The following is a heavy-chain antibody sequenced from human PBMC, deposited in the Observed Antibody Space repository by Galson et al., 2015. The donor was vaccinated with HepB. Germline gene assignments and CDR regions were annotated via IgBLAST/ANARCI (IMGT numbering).Heavy chain of an antibody. V-gene: IGHV4-34*01. J-gene: IGHJ1*01. Sequence: LSLTCAVYGGSFSGYYWSWIRQPPGKGLEWIGEINHSGSTNYNPSLKSRVTISVDTSKNQFSLKLSSVTAADTAVYYCASETYYYDSSGSKVGPYQHWGQGTLVTVSS. D-gene: IGHD3-22*01. CDR2: INHSGST. CDR1: GGSFSGYY. CDR3: ASETYYYDSSGSKVGPYQH.